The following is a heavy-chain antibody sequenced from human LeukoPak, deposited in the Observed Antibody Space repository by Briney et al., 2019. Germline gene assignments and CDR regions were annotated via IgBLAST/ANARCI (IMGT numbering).Heavy chain of an antibody. J-gene: IGHJ4*02. CDR2: IYYSGTT. CDR1: GGSISSYY. Sequence: PSETLSLTCTVSGGSISSYYWSWIRQPPGKGLEWIGYIYYSGTTNYNPSLKSRVTISVDTSKNQFSLKLSSVTAADTAVYYCASKGNNNSGSYSYYFDYWGQGTLVTVSS. CDR3: ASKGNNNSGSYSYYFDY. V-gene: IGHV4-59*12. D-gene: IGHD1-26*01.